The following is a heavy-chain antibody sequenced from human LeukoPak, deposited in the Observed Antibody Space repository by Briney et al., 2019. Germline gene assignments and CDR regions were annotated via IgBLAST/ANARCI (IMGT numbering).Heavy chain of an antibody. Sequence: GGSLRLSCAASGFALSTYAMSWVRQTPGKGLEWVAATSSSDAGTYHADSVRGRFTISRDNSKNTLYLQMNSLRAEDAAVYFCAKAPVTSCRGAYCYPFDSWGQGTLVTVSS. CDR2: TSSSDAGT. J-gene: IGHJ4*02. CDR3: AKAPVTSCRGAYCYPFDS. D-gene: IGHD2-21*01. CDR1: GFALSTYA. V-gene: IGHV3-23*01.